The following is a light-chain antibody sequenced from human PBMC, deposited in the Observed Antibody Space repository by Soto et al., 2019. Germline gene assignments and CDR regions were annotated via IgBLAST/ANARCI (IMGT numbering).Light chain of an antibody. J-gene: IGLJ2*01. CDR2: SND. V-gene: IGLV1-47*01. Sequence: QSVLTQSPSASGTPGQRVTISCSGTSSNIGTNYVYWYQQLPGTAPKVLIYSNDKRPSGVPDRFSGSKSGTSASLAISGLRSEDEADYYCSSFTSKSTLIFGGGTKLTVL. CDR3: SSFTSKSTLI. CDR1: SSNIGTNY.